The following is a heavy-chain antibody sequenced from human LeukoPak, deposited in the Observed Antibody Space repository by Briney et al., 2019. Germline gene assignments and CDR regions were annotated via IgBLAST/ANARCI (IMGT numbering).Heavy chain of an antibody. J-gene: IGHJ3*02. CDR3: ARDVGASAPEAFDI. V-gene: IGHV3-21*01. D-gene: IGHD1-26*01. CDR1: GFTFSTYN. CDR2: ISSSSNYI. Sequence: PVGPLRLSCAASGFTFSTYNMNWVRQAPGKGLEWVSSISSSSNYIYYADSVKGRFTISRDNAKNSLYLQMNSLRAEDTDVYYCARDVGASAPEAFDIWGRGTLVTVSS.